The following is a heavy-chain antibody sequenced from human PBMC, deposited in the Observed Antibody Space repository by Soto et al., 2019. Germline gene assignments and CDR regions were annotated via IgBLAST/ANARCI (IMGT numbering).Heavy chain of an antibody. D-gene: IGHD1-26*01. J-gene: IGHJ4*02. V-gene: IGHV3-30*18. Sequence: AGGSLRLSCAASGFTFSSYGMHWVRQAPGKGLEWVAVISYDGSNKYYADSVKGRFTISRDNSKNTLYLQMNSLRAEDTAAYYCAKDVQSGLIDYWGQGTLVTVSS. CDR1: GFTFSSYG. CDR3: AKDVQSGLIDY. CDR2: ISYDGSNK.